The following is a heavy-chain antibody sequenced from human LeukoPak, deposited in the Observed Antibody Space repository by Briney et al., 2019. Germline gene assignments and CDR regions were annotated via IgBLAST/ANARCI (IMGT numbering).Heavy chain of an antibody. CDR1: RYSFTSYW. CDR2: IYPGDSDT. J-gene: IGHJ4*02. V-gene: IGHV5-51*01. Sequence: GESLKISCKGSRYSFTSYWIVWVRQMPGKGLEWMGTIYPGDSDTRYSPSFQGQVTISADKSITTAYLQWSSLKASDTAMYYCARLRWAAGDGYYDYWGQGTPVTVSS. CDR3: ARLRWAAGDGYYDY. D-gene: IGHD6-13*01.